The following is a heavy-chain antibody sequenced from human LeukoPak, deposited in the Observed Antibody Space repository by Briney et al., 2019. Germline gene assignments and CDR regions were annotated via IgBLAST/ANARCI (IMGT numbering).Heavy chain of an antibody. V-gene: IGHV4-59*01. CDR2: IYYSGST. D-gene: IGHD5-18*01. J-gene: IGHJ3*02. Sequence: PSETLSLTCTVSGGSISSYYWSWIRQPPGKGLEWIGYIYYSGSTNYNPSLKSRVTISADTSKNQFSLKLSSVTAADTAVYYCARSRTAMVNDAFDIWGQGTMVTVSS. CDR3: ARSRTAMVNDAFDI. CDR1: GGSISSYY.